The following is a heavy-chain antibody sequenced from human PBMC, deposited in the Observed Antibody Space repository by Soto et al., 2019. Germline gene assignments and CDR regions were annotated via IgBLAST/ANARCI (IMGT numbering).Heavy chain of an antibody. CDR2: IYSSGAT. Sequence: QVQLQESGPGLVKPSQTLSLTCTVSGASISSGADYWSWIRQPTGKGLQWIGYIYSSGATYYNPSLKSQITILVDTSKNQFSLRLTSVTAADTAVSYCARGGGYGDFVYCGQGTLVTVSS. CDR1: GASISSGADY. D-gene: IGHD4-17*01. CDR3: ARGGGYGDFVY. V-gene: IGHV4-30-4*01. J-gene: IGHJ4*02.